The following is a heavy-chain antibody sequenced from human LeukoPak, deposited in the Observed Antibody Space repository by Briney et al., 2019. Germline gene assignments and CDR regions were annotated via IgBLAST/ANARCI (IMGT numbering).Heavy chain of an antibody. Sequence: SVKVSCKASGGTFSSYAISWVRQAPGQGLEWMGGIIPIFGTANYAQKFQGRVTITADKSTSTAYMELSSLRSEDTAVYYCARAVGATRYYLDYWGQGTLVTVSS. CDR3: ARAVGATRYYLDY. CDR1: GGTFSSYA. V-gene: IGHV1-69*06. D-gene: IGHD1-26*01. CDR2: IIPIFGTA. J-gene: IGHJ4*02.